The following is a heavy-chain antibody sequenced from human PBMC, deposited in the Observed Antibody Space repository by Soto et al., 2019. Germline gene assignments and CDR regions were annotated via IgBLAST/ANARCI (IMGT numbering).Heavy chain of an antibody. Sequence: SETLSLTCTVSGGSISSGGYYWGWIRQSPEKGLEWIASISYSGSTYYNPTLKSRLIISVDTSKSQFSLKLSSVTAADTAVYYCARQVYGDYYFDYWGQGTLVTVS. CDR3: ARQVYGDYYFDY. CDR2: ISYSGST. D-gene: IGHD4-17*01. J-gene: IGHJ4*02. V-gene: IGHV4-39*01. CDR1: GGSISSGGYY.